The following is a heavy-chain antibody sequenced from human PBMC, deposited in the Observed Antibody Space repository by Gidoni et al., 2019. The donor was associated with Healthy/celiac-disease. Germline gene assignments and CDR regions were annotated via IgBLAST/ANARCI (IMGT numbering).Heavy chain of an antibody. J-gene: IGHJ4*02. D-gene: IGHD3-22*01. CDR2: IDHSGST. V-gene: IGHV4-34*01. CDR3: ERAGPYYDDSSGYYA. CDR1: GGSFSAYY. Sequence: QAQLQHWADGLFKPSHTLSLTRAAYGGSFSAYYWGWLRPPPGKGLEWSGEIDHSGSTNYNPAHKGRVTISVDTAKNQFSMKLSSETAADTAVDYCERAGPYYDDSSGYYAWGQGTLVTVSS.